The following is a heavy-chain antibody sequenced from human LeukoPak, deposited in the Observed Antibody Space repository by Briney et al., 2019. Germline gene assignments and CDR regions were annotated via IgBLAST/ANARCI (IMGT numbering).Heavy chain of an antibody. CDR3: ARMGGYSGYATH. CDR1: GGSIGTYY. Sequence: SETLSLTCTVSGGSIGTYYWSWIRQPPGKGLEWIGYILYSGTTNYNPSLKNRVTISLDTSKNQFSLNLSSVTAADTAVYYCARMGGYSGYATHWGQGTLVTVSS. V-gene: IGHV4-59*08. J-gene: IGHJ4*02. CDR2: ILYSGTT. D-gene: IGHD5-12*01.